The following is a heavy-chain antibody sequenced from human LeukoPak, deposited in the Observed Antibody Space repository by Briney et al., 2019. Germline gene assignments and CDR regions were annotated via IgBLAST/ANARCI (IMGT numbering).Heavy chain of an antibody. V-gene: IGHV3-48*04. J-gene: IGHJ4*02. CDR2: ISSSGSTI. Sequence: SGGSLRLSCAASGFTFSSYDMTWVRQAPGKGLEWVSYISSSGSTIYYADSVKGRFTISRDNAKNSLYLQMNSLRAEDTAVYYCARDHYDFWSGTDYWGQGTLVTVSS. CDR3: ARDHYDFWSGTDY. CDR1: GFTFSSYD. D-gene: IGHD3-3*01.